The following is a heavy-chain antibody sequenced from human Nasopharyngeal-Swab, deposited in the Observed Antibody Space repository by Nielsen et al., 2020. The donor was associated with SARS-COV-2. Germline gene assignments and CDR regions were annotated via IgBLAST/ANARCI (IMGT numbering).Heavy chain of an antibody. CDR3: TTDMWLQPDY. D-gene: IGHD5-24*01. J-gene: IGHJ4*02. CDR1: GFTFSNAW. Sequence: GESLKISCAASGFTFSNAWMSWVRQAPGKGLEWVGRIKSKTDGGTTDYAAPVKGRFTISRDDSKNTLYLQMNSLKTEDTAVYYCTTDMWLQPDYWGQGTLVTVSS. V-gene: IGHV3-15*01. CDR2: IKSKTDGGTT.